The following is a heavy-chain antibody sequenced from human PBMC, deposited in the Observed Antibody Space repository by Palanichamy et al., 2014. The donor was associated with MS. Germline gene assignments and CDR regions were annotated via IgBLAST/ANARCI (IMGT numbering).Heavy chain of an antibody. J-gene: IGHJ4*02. Sequence: QVQLQESGPGLVRPSQTLSLTCTVSGGSISSGSYYWTWIRQPAGKGLEWIGHFYTSGSTNYNPSLKSRVTISVDTSKNQFSLKLNSVTAADTAVYYYARAAPAGLKFEYWGQGTLVTISS. V-gene: IGHV4-61*02. CDR3: ARAAPAGLKFEY. CDR2: FYTSGST. CDR1: GGSISSGSYY. D-gene: IGHD6-13*01.